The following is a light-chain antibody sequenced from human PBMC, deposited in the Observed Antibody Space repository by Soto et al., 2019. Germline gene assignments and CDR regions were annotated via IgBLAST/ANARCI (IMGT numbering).Light chain of an antibody. Sequence: QAASVSGSPGQSIAISCTGTSSDVGGYNSVSWYQHHPGKAPKLMIYDVNYRPSGISDRFSGPKSGNTASLTISGLQAEDEADYYCSSYTSSSTLVFGTGTKLTVL. J-gene: IGLJ1*01. CDR2: DVN. V-gene: IGLV2-14*03. CDR1: SSDVGGYNS. CDR3: SSYTSSSTLV.